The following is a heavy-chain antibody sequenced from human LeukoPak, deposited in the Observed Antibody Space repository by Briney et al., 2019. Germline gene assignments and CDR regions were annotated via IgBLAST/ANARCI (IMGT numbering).Heavy chain of an antibody. CDR2: LSAGSGYT. J-gene: IGHJ4*02. V-gene: IGHV1-3*01. CDR3: ARSGIGTVPGSYFDY. CDR1: GYSFTDYA. Sequence: ASVKVSCKASGYSFTDYAIHWVRQAPGQRLEWMGWLSAGSGYTKYSEKFRGSLTITRDTSASTAYMELSSLTSEDTAVYYCARSGIGTVPGSYFDYWGQGTLVTVSS. D-gene: IGHD2-2*01.